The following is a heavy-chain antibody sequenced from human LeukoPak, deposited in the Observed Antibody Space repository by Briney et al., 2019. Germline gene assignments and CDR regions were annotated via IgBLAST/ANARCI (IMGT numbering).Heavy chain of an antibody. J-gene: IGHJ3*02. CDR3: AQGYMSIAASLGAFDI. CDR1: GGSVSSGSYY. D-gene: IGHD6-6*01. Sequence: PSETLSLTCTVSGGSVSSGSYYWSWIRQPPGKGLEWIGYIYYSGSTNYNPSPKSRVTISVDTSKNQFSLKLSSVTAADTAVYYCAQGYMSIAASLGAFDIWGQGTMVTVSS. V-gene: IGHV4-61*01. CDR2: IYYSGST.